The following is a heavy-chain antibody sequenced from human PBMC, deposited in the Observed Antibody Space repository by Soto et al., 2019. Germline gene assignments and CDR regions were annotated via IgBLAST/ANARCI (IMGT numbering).Heavy chain of an antibody. CDR3: AKDHHFIRVAFDI. CDR2: IGGSGGST. J-gene: IGHJ3*02. Sequence: GGSRRHSCAASGFTFSSYAMSWVRQAPGKGLEWVSAIGGSGGSTYYADSVKGRFTITRDNSKNTLYLQMNSLRAEDTAVYYCAKDHHFIRVAFDIWGQGTMVTVS. D-gene: IGHD4-17*01. CDR1: GFTFSSYA. V-gene: IGHV3-23*01.